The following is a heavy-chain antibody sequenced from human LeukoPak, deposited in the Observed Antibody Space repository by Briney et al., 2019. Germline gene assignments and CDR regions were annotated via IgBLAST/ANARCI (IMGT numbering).Heavy chain of an antibody. CDR2: IIPIFGTA. CDR3: ARVRDSSGYVDY. V-gene: IGHV1-69*13. D-gene: IGHD3-22*01. Sequence: GSSVKVSCRASGGTFSSYAISWVRQAPGQGLEWMGGIIPIFGTANYAQKFQGRVTITADESTSTAYMELSSLRSEDTAVYYCARVRDSSGYVDYWGQGTLVTVSS. J-gene: IGHJ4*02. CDR1: GGTFSSYA.